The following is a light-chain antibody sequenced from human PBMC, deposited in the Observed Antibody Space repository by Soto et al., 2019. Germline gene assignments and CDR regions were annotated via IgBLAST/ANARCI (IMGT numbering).Light chain of an antibody. CDR3: QQYGGSPVYT. CDR1: QTVSSRN. CDR2: GAS. V-gene: IGKV3-20*01. J-gene: IGKJ2*01. Sequence: EVVLTQSPGILSLSPGDTASLSCRASQTVSSRNLAWYQQKPGQAPRLLIYGASSRASGIPDRFSGSGSGTDFTLSNSKLEPEDFAVYYCQQYGGSPVYTFGQGTKLEIK.